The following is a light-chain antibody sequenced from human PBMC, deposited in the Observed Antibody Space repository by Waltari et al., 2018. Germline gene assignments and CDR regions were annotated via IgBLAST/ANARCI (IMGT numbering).Light chain of an antibody. V-gene: IGKV1-9*01. CDR1: QGINSY. CDR2: AAS. J-gene: IGKJ2*01. CDR3: QQLNSFPLYT. Sequence: DIQLTQPPSSLSVSVGARVTIPCRASQGINSYLAWYQQKPGKAPKLLIYAASTLQSGIPSRFSGSGSGTEFTLTISSLQPEDFATYYCQQLNSFPLYTFGQGTKLEIK.